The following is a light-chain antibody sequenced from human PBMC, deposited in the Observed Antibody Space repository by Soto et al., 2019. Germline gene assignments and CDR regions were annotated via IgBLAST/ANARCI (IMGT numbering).Light chain of an antibody. CDR1: QTVDSSY. Sequence: EIVLTQSPGTLSLSPGERATLSCRASQTVDSSYLAWYQQKPGQAPRLLIYGASSRATGIPDRFSGSGSGTDFTLTISRLEPEDFAVYYCQQYASSARTFGQGTKVEIK. V-gene: IGKV3-20*01. CDR3: QQYASSART. CDR2: GAS. J-gene: IGKJ1*01.